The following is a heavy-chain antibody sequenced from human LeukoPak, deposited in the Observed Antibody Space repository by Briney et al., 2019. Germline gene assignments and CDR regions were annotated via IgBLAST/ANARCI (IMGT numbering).Heavy chain of an antibody. D-gene: IGHD6-6*01. CDR2: IRYDGSNK. CDR1: GFTFSSYG. CDR3: AKEAYSSSSDSFDY. J-gene: IGHJ4*02. Sequence: GGSLRLSCAASGFTFSSYGMHWVRQAPGKGLEWVAFIRYDGSNKYYADSVKGRFTISRDNSKNTLYLQMNSLRAEDTAVYYCAKEAYSSSSDSFDYWGQGTLVTVSS. V-gene: IGHV3-30*02.